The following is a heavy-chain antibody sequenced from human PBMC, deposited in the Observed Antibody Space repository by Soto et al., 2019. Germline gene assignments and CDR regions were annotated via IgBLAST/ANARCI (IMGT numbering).Heavy chain of an antibody. V-gene: IGHV3-23*01. Sequence: GGSLRLSCAASGFTFSSYAMNWVRQAPGKGLEWVSTISTSGGITYYADSVKGRFTISRDNSKNTLYLQMNSLRAEDTAVYYCAKAGVWYYCDTWGQGTMVTVSS. CDR1: GFTFSSYA. CDR2: ISTSGGIT. CDR3: AKAGVWYYCDT. D-gene: IGHD3-10*01. J-gene: IGHJ3*02.